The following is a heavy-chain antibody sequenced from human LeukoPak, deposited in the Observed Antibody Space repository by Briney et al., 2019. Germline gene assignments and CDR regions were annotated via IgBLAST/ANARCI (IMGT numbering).Heavy chain of an antibody. D-gene: IGHD5-18*01. CDR1: GFTFSNYG. CDR3: ARDLLRIQLWPGAFDI. Sequence: PGGSLRLSCAASGFTFSNYGMHWVRQAPGKGLEWVSVISFDGSAKYYADSVKGRFTISRDNSKNTLYLQMNSLRAEDTAVYYCARDLLRIQLWPGAFDIWGQGTMVTVSS. J-gene: IGHJ3*02. CDR2: ISFDGSAK. V-gene: IGHV3-30*03.